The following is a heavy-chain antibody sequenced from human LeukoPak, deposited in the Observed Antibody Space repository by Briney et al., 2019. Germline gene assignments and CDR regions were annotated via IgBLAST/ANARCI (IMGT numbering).Heavy chain of an antibody. J-gene: IGHJ4*02. Sequence: GGSLRLSCAASGFTFSSYWMSWVRQAPGKGLEWVANIKQDGGAKYYVDSVRGRFTISRDNAKNSLYLQMNSLRAEDTAVYYCARGVATTTPFDYWGQGTLVTVSS. V-gene: IGHV3-7*01. CDR1: GFTFSSYW. CDR2: IKQDGGAK. D-gene: IGHD5-24*01. CDR3: ARGVATTTPFDY.